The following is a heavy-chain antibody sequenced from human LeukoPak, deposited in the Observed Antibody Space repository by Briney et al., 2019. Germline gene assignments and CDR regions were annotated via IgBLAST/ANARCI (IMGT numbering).Heavy chain of an antibody. J-gene: IGHJ5*02. D-gene: IGHD6-19*01. CDR1: GGSISSSSYY. CDR2: SYYSGST. Sequence: PSETLSLTCTVSGGSISSSSYYWGWIRQPPGKGLEWIGSSYYSGSTSYNPSLKSRVTISVDTSKNQFSLKLSSVTAADTAVYYCVRDSSGWYRWFDPWGQGTLVTVSS. CDR3: VRDSSGWYRWFDP. V-gene: IGHV4-39*07.